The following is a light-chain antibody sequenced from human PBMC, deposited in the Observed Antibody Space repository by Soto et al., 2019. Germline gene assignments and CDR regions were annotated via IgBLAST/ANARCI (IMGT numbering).Light chain of an antibody. J-gene: IGKJ4*01. V-gene: IGKV3-11*01. CDR1: QSLRSY. CDR3: QQRSNWLT. CDR2: GAS. Sequence: EILLTQSLSTLSLSPGESATLSCRASQSLRSYLAWYQPKPGQAPRLLIYGASNRATGIPARLSGSGSGTDFTLTISSLEPEDFAVYYCQQRSNWLTFGGGTKVDIK.